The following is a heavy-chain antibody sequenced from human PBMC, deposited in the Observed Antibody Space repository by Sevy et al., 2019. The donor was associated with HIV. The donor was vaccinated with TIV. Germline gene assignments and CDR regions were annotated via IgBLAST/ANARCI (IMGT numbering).Heavy chain of an antibody. CDR1: GGSISSGDYY. CDR2: IYYSGST. J-gene: IGHJ4*02. Sequence: SETLSLTCTVSGGSISSGDYYWSWIRQPPGKGLEWIGYIYYSGSTYYNPSLKSRVTISVDTSKNQFSLKLSSMTAAGPAVYYSARIPIYSSSSDGEYYFDYWGQGTLVTVSS. V-gene: IGHV4-30-4*01. CDR3: ARIPIYSSSSDGEYYFDY. D-gene: IGHD6-6*01.